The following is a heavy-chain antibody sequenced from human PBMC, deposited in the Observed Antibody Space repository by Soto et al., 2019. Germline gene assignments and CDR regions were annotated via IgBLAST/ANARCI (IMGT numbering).Heavy chain of an antibody. CDR1: GGSFSGYY. CDR3: ARKRITMVRGVHFDY. V-gene: IGHV4-34*01. J-gene: IGHJ4*02. Sequence: QVQLQQWGAGLLKPSETLSLTCAVYGGSFSGYYWSWIRQPPGKGLEWIGEINHSGSTNYNPSLKSRVTISVDTSKNQFSLKLSSVTAADPAVYYCARKRITMVRGVHFDYWGQGTLVTVSS. D-gene: IGHD3-10*01. CDR2: INHSGST.